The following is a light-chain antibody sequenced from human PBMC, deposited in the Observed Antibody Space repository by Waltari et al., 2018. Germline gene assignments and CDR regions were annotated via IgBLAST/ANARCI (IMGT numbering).Light chain of an antibody. Sequence: AIQLTQSPSSLSASVGDRVTISCRSSQAISSALAWYQKKARKAPTLLIYDASSLESGVPSRFSGSGSGTDFTLTISSLQPEDIATYYCQQLNSYPQALTFGGGTKVEIK. CDR3: QQLNSYPQALT. CDR2: DAS. CDR1: QAISSA. V-gene: IGKV1-13*02. J-gene: IGKJ4*01.